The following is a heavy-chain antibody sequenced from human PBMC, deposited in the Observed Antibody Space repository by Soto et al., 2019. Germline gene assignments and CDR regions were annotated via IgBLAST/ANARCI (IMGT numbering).Heavy chain of an antibody. V-gene: IGHV3-30-3*01. Sequence: QVQLVESGGGVVQPGRSLRLSCAASGFTFSSYAMHWVRQAPGKGLEWVAVISYDGSNKYYADSVKGRFTISRDNSKNTLYLQMNSLGAEDTAVYYCARDRGSGWVFDYWGQGTLVTVSS. J-gene: IGHJ4*02. CDR2: ISYDGSNK. CDR3: ARDRGSGWVFDY. D-gene: IGHD6-19*01. CDR1: GFTFSSYA.